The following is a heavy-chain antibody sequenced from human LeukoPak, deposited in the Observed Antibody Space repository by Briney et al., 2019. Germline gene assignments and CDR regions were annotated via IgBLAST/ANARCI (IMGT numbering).Heavy chain of an antibody. CDR1: GYRFTNYW. CDR3: ARSMSAAVPAVFDY. D-gene: IGHD2-15*01. J-gene: IGHJ4*02. CDR2: IYPGDSDT. Sequence: GESLKISCKGSGYRFTNYWIGWVRQMPGKGLEWMGTIYPGDSDTRYSPSFQGQATISADKSSGTAYLQWSSLKASDSAIYYCARSMSAAVPAVFDYWGQGTLVTVSS. V-gene: IGHV5-51*01.